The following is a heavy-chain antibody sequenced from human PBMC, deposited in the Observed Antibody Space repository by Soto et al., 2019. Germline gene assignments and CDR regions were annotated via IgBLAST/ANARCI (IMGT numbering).Heavy chain of an antibody. D-gene: IGHD3-22*01. CDR1: GYTFISYT. CDR2: INDGHNKT. CDR3: ARGTDFDGSGYSPGGFDP. V-gene: IGHV1-3*01. J-gene: IGHJ5*02. Sequence: GASVKVSCKASGYTFISYTMHWVRLAPGQRLEWMGWINDGHNKTKYSQKFQGRVTITGDTSASTAYMELSSLRSEDTAVYYCARGTDFDGSGYSPGGFDPWGQGTLVTVSS.